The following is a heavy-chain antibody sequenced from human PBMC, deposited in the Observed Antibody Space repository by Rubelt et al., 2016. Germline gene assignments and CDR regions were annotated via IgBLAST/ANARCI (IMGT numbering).Heavy chain of an antibody. V-gene: IGHV4-38-2*02. Sequence: QVLLQESGPGLVKPSETLSLTCTVSGYSINSGYFWGWIRQSPGKGLEWIAAISSSGTTYYGPSLRSRVTISVDTSTNQISLNENSGIAGGKAVNYWAGHRGCRAGRCYLDFWGQGTVVTVSS. CDR2: ISSSGTT. J-gene: IGHJ4*02. CDR1: GYSINSGYF. D-gene: IGHD6-19*01. CDR3: AGHRGCRAGRCYLDF.